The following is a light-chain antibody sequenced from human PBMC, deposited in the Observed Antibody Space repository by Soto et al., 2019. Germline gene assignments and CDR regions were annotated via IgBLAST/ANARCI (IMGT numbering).Light chain of an antibody. V-gene: IGKV3-15*01. CDR3: QQYNNWPYT. J-gene: IGKJ2*01. CDR1: QSVGSN. CDR2: GAS. Sequence: EIVMTQSPATLSVSPGERAILSCRASQSVGSNLAWYQQKPGQAPRLLIYGASTRATGIPARFSGSGSGTEFSLTISSLQSEDSALYYCQQYNNWPYTFGRGTKLEIE.